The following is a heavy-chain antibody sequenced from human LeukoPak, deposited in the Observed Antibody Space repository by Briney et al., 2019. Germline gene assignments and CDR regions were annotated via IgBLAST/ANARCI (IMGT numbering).Heavy chain of an antibody. D-gene: IGHD2-15*01. J-gene: IGHJ4*02. Sequence: KTGGSLRLSCAASGLTFSSYSMNWVRQAPGKGLEWVSSISSSSSYIYYADSVKGRFTISRDNAKNSLYLQMNSLRAEDTAVYYCARAHTPIVVVVATDYWGQGTLVTVSS. CDR2: ISSSSSYI. V-gene: IGHV3-21*01. CDR1: GLTFSSYS. CDR3: ARAHTPIVVVVATDY.